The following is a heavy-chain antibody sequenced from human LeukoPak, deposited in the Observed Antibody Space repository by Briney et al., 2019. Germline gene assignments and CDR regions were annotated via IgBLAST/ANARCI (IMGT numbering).Heavy chain of an antibody. CDR3: ARSTAGIYDY. Sequence: GSLRLSCAASGFTVSSDYMSWVRQAPGKGLEWVSVIYSGGSSYYADSVKGRFTISRHNSKNTLYLQMNSLRAEDTAVYYCARSTAGIYDYWGQGTLVTVSS. D-gene: IGHD6-19*01. CDR2: IYSGGSS. V-gene: IGHV3-53*04. CDR1: GFTVSSDY. J-gene: IGHJ4*02.